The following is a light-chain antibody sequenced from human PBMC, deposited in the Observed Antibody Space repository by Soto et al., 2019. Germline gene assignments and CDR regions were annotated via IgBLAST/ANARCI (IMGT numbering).Light chain of an antibody. V-gene: IGKV3-20*01. Sequence: EIVLTQSPGTLSLSPGERATLSCRASQSVSSSYLAWYQQKPGQAPRLLIYGASSRATGIPDRFSGSGSGTDLTLTISRLEPEDFAVYYCKQYGSSPPTFGGGTKVEIK. CDR2: GAS. CDR1: QSVSSSY. J-gene: IGKJ4*01. CDR3: KQYGSSPPT.